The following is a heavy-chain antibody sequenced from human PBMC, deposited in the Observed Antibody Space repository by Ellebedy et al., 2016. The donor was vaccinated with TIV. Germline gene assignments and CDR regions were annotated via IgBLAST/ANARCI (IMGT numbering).Heavy chain of an antibody. V-gene: IGHV3-33*01. CDR1: GFVFNNCA. D-gene: IGHD3-10*01. Sequence: GESLKISCTASGFVFNNCAMHWVRQAPGKGLEWVAMIWYDGRNKAYGDSLKGRFTISRDNSKNTLHLQMNRLRVEDTAVYYCARAVGTSGTGAPYWGQGTLVSVSS. J-gene: IGHJ4*02. CDR2: IWYDGRNK. CDR3: ARAVGTSGTGAPY.